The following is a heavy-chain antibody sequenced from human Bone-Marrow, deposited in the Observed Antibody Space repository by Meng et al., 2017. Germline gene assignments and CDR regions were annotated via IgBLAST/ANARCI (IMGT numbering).Heavy chain of an antibody. D-gene: IGHD6-6*01. J-gene: IGHJ6*02. CDR2: IYYSGST. CDR1: GGLTSSGGYY. V-gene: IGHV4-31*03. CDR3: AGVLVNRGKDYNHGMDV. Sequence: CTVFGGLTSSGGYYWSWIRQHPGKGLEWIGYIYYSGSTYYNLSPKSRVTISVDTSKNQFSLKQSSVTGADTAVYYYAGVLVNRGKDYNHGMDVWGQGTTVTVSS.